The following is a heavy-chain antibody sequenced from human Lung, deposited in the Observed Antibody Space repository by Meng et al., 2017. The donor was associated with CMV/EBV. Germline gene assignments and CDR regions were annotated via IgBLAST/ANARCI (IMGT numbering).Heavy chain of an antibody. CDR3: ARDVSPRSSAYFAIYYFYALDV. CDR1: GFTFSSYS. CDR2: ISSSGTYI. V-gene: IGHV3-21*01. D-gene: IGHD2-21*01. Sequence: GXXKISXAASGFTFSSYSMNWVRQAPGKGLEWVSSISSSGTYIYYADSVKGRFTISRDNAQNSLYLQMNSLRAEDTAVYYCARDVSPRSSAYFAIYYFYALDVXGQGXTVTVSS. J-gene: IGHJ6*02.